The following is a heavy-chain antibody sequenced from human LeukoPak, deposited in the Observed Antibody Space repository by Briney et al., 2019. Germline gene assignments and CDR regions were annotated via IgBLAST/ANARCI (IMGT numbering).Heavy chain of an antibody. CDR1: GFTFSSYS. CDR3: ARDGKGSTNNDDYYYYYYMDV. CDR2: ISSSSSYI. J-gene: IGHJ6*03. Sequence: GGSLRLSCAASGFTFSSYSMNWVRQAPGKRLEWVSSISSSSSYIYYADSVKGRFTISTDKAENSLYLQMNRLRAEDTAVYYCARDGKGSTNNDDYYYYYYMDVWGKGTTVTVSS. V-gene: IGHV3-21*01. D-gene: IGHD2-8*01.